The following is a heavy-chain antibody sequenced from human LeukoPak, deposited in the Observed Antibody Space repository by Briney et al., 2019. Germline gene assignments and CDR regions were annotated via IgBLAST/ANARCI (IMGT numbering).Heavy chain of an antibody. CDR1: VYTFTVYY. J-gene: IGHJ4*02. Sequence: ASVKVSSMACVYTFTVYYMQWVRQGPGQGLERKGWINPNSGGTNYAQKFQGRVTMTRDTSISTAYMELSRLRSDDTAVYYCARWVSGSYHRAYYFDYWGQGTLVTVSS. D-gene: IGHD1-26*01. V-gene: IGHV1-2*02. CDR2: INPNSGGT. CDR3: ARWVSGSYHRAYYFDY.